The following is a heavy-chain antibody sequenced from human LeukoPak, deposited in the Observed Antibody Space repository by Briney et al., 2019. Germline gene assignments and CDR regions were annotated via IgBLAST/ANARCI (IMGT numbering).Heavy chain of an antibody. Sequence: SVKVSCKASGGTFSSYAISWVRQAPGQGLEWMGGVIPIFGTANYAQKFQGRVTITTDESTSTAYMELSSLRSEDTAVYYCATGYYDSSGYKYWGQGTLVTVSS. J-gene: IGHJ4*02. CDR1: GGTFSSYA. CDR3: ATGYYDSSGYKY. D-gene: IGHD3-22*01. V-gene: IGHV1-69*05. CDR2: VIPIFGTA.